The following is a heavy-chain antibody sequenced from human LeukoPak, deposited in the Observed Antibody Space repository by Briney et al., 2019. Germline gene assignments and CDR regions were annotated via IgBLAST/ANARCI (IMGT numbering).Heavy chain of an antibody. Sequence: GGSLRLSCAASGFTFSSYEMNWVRQAPGKGLEWVANIKQDGSEKYYVDSVKGRFTISRDNAKNSLYLQMNSLRAEDTAVYYCAKDFFRNSYGYCAFDIWGQGTMVTVSS. CDR2: IKQDGSEK. CDR1: GFTFSSYE. J-gene: IGHJ3*02. CDR3: AKDFFRNSYGYCAFDI. V-gene: IGHV3-7*01. D-gene: IGHD5-18*01.